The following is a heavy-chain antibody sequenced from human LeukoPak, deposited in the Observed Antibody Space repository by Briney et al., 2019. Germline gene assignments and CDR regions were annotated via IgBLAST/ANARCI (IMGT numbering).Heavy chain of an antibody. CDR1: GFTFSSYS. J-gene: IGHJ6*02. CDR3: ARDRSDYSIKYYYYYGMDV. D-gene: IGHD3-16*01. V-gene: IGHV3-30-3*01. Sequence: GGSLRLSCAASGFTFSSYSMHWVRQAPGKGLEWVAVISYDGSSEYYADSVRGRFTISRDNSKDTLYLQMNSLGAEDTAVFYCARDRSDYSIKYYYYYGMDVWGQGTTVTVSS. CDR2: ISYDGSSE.